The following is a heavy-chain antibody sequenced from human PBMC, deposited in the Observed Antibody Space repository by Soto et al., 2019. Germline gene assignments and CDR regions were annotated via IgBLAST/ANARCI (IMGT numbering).Heavy chain of an antibody. D-gene: IGHD6-19*01. Sequence: ASVKVSCKASGYTFTSYDINWVRQATGQGLEWMGWMNPNSGNTGYAQKFQGRVTMTRNTSISTAYMELSSLRSEDTAVYYCARGSSSGWHADYYYYGMDVWGQGTTVTVSS. V-gene: IGHV1-8*01. J-gene: IGHJ6*02. CDR3: ARGSSSGWHADYYYYGMDV. CDR1: GYTFTSYD. CDR2: MNPNSGNT.